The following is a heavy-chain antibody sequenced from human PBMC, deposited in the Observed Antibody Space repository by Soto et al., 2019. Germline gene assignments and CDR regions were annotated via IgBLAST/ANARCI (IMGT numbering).Heavy chain of an antibody. CDR3: ARHFFPDSSSPPFDY. J-gene: IGHJ4*02. CDR2: IYYSGST. CDR1: GGSISSYY. V-gene: IGHV4-59*08. Sequence: SETLSLTCTVSGGSISSYYWSWIRQPPGKGLEWIGYIYYSGSTNYNPSLKSRVTISVDTSKNQFSLKLSSVTAADTALYYCARHFFPDSSSPPFDYGGQGTLVTVSS. D-gene: IGHD6-6*01.